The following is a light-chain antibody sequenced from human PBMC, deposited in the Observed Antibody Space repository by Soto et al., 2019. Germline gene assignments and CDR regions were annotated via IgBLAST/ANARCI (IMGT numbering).Light chain of an antibody. CDR2: DAS. CDR1: QSVSSY. Sequence: EIVMTQSPATLSVSPGERVTLSCRASQSVSSYVAWYQQKPGQAPRLLIYDASARATGIPVRFSGSGSGTEFTLTISSLQSEDFGVYYCQQNKDWPGTFGQGTKVDIK. V-gene: IGKV3-15*01. CDR3: QQNKDWPGT. J-gene: IGKJ1*01.